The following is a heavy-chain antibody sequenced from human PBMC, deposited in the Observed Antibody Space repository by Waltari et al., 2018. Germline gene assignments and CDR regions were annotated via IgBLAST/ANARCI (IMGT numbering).Heavy chain of an antibody. J-gene: IGHJ5*02. D-gene: IGHD6-13*01. CDR3: GLQPNSWVYTWFDP. V-gene: IGHV1-18*01. CDR2: ISPYDGNT. CDR1: GYNFNTYG. Sequence: QVQLVQSGAEVKKPGASVKVACRASGYNFNTYGLTWVRQAPGQGPEWVGWISPYDGNTLYARKVQGRVTMTTDTSTNTAYMELRNLRSDDTAVYYCGLQPNSWVYTWFDPWGQGTLVSVSS.